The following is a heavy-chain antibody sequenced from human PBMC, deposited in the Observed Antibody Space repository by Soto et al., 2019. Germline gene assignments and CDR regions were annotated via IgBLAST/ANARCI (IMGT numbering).Heavy chain of an antibody. CDR1: GGTFSSYA. J-gene: IGHJ6*02. CDR3: ARGLSKGYCSGGSCYPYYYYGMDV. CDR2: IIPIFGTA. V-gene: IGHV1-69*01. Sequence: QVQLVQSGAEVKKPGSSVKVSCKASGGTFSSYAISWVRQAPRQGLEWMGGIIPIFGTANYAQKFQGRVTITADESTSTAYMELSSLRSEDTAVYYCARGLSKGYCSGGSCYPYYYYGMDVWGQGTTVTVSS. D-gene: IGHD2-15*01.